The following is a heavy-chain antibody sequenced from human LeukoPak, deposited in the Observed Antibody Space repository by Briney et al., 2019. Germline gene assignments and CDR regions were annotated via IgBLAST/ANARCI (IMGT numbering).Heavy chain of an antibody. CDR2: VGTSADT. CDR1: GFTFSSYA. Sequence: GGSLRLSCLASGFTFSSYAMDWVRQAPGQGLQWVSAVGTSADTYYADSVRDRFTISRDNSKNTLYLQMDSLRAEDTAIYYCTRKTPGRTPFDYWGQGILVTVSS. CDR3: TRKTPGRTPFDY. D-gene: IGHD2-15*01. J-gene: IGHJ4*02. V-gene: IGHV3-23*01.